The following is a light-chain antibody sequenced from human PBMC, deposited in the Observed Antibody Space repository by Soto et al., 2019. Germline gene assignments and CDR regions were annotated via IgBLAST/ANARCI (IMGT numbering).Light chain of an antibody. CDR1: SGQIAYI. CDR3: ETWDNYTPVV. V-gene: IGLV4-60*02. Sequence: QSALTQSSSASASLGSSVKLTCTLSSGQIAYIIAWHQQQPGKAPRYLMKVERSGTYNRGSGIPDRFSGSSSGADRYLTVSNLQFEDEADYYCETWDNYTPVVFGGGTKLTVL. CDR2: VERSGTY. J-gene: IGLJ2*01.